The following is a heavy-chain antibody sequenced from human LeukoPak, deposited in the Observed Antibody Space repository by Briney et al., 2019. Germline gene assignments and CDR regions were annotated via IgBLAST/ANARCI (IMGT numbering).Heavy chain of an antibody. CDR3: ARDEDSNYYYFDY. J-gene: IGHJ4*02. CDR2: IWYDGSNK. CDR1: GFTFSSYG. V-gene: IGHV3-33*01. Sequence: GGSLRLSCAASGFTFSSYGMHWVRQAPGKGLEWVAVIWYDGSNKYYADSVKGRFTISGDNSKNTLYLQMNSLRAEDAAVYYCARDEDSNYYYFDYWGQGTLVTVSS. D-gene: IGHD4-11*01.